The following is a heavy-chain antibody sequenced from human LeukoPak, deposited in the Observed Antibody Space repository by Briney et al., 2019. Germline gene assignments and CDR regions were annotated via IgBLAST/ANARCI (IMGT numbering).Heavy chain of an antibody. CDR2: IYYSGST. J-gene: IGHJ3*02. Sequence: SETLSLTCTVSGGSISSSSYYWGWIRQPPGNGLAWIGSIYYSGSTYYSPSLKSRVTRSVDTSKNQFSLKMSSVTAADTAVYYCARDDSSGYYSYNAFDIWGQGTMVTVSS. CDR3: ARDDSSGYYSYNAFDI. CDR1: GGSISSSSYY. V-gene: IGHV4-39*07. D-gene: IGHD3-22*01.